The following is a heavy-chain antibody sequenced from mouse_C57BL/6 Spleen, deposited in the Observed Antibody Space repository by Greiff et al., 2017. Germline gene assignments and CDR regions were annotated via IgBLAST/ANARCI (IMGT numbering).Heavy chain of an antibody. CDR3: ARYGSSYWCAY. V-gene: IGHV1-64*01. D-gene: IGHD1-1*01. Sequence: VQLQQPGAELVKPGASVKLSCKASGYTFTSYWMHWVKQRPGQGLEWIGMIHPNSGSTNYNEKFKSKATLTVDKSSSTAYMQLSSLTSEDSAVYYCARYGSSYWCAYWGTGTLVTVSA. J-gene: IGHJ3*01. CDR1: GYTFTSYW. CDR2: IHPNSGST.